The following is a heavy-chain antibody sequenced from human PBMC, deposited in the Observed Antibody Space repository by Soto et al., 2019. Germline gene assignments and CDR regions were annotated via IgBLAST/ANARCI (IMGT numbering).Heavy chain of an antibody. CDR3: AKSLYYYDSSGYSSMDY. CDR1: GVTFSSYA. D-gene: IGHD3-22*01. CDR2: ISGSGGST. V-gene: IGHV3-23*01. J-gene: IGHJ4*02. Sequence: AGGSLRLSCAASGVTFSSYAMSWVRQAPGKGLEGVSAISGSGGSTYYADAVKGRFTISRDNSKNPLYLQMNSLRAEDTAVYYCAKSLYYYDSSGYSSMDYWGQGTLVTVSS.